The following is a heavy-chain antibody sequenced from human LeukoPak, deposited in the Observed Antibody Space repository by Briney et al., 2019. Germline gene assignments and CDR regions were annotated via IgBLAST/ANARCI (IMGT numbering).Heavy chain of an antibody. CDR2: IYYSGST. V-gene: IGHV4-59*01. D-gene: IGHD2-2*01. CDR3: AKDRMQYQLPNYFDY. CDR1: GGSISSYY. J-gene: IGHJ4*02. Sequence: SETLSLTCTVSGGSISSYYWSWIRQPPGKGLEWIGYIYYSGSTNYNPSLKSRVTISVDTSKNQFSLKLSSVTAADTAVYYCAKDRMQYQLPNYFDYWGQGTLVTVSS.